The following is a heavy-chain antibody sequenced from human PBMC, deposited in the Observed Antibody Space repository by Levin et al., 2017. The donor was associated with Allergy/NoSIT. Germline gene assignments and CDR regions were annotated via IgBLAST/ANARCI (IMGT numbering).Heavy chain of an antibody. V-gene: IGHV1-18*01. CDR3: ARDGAYDFKSTHYRGSFEL. CDR1: GYTFTNYG. D-gene: IGHD2/OR15-2a*01. J-gene: IGHJ5*02. CDR2: IGEYNDNT. Sequence: ASVKVSFKASGYTFTNYGFSWVRQFPGQGLEWMGWIGEYNDNTNYPQTLQRRVTLTIDTSTTTVFMERSGLTADDPAVYYCARDGAYDFKSTHYRGSFELWGQGTLVTVSS.